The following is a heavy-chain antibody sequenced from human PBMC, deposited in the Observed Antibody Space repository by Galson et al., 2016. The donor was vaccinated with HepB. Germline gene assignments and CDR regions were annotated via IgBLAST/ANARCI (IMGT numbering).Heavy chain of an antibody. CDR1: GFTFSTYA. CDR3: AKTLYGGNSD. CDR2: ISGSGGTT. V-gene: IGHV3-23*01. Sequence: LRLSCAASGFTFSTYAMSWVRQAPGKGLECVSGISGSGGTTSYADSVKGRLTSSRDNSKNTLFLQMNSLRAEDTAVYYCAKTLYGGNSDWGQGTLVTVSS. D-gene: IGHD4-23*01. J-gene: IGHJ4*02.